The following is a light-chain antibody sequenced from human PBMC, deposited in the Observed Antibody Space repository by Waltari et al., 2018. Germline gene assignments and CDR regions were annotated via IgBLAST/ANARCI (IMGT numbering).Light chain of an antibody. CDR3: QQSNNWPYT. J-gene: IGKJ2*01. V-gene: IGKV3-15*01. CDR2: DAS. Sequence: IEMTQAPATRSVAPGERAPHSCRASQSAGNNLAWYHQKPGQAPRLLFYDASTRATGIPVRFSGSGSGTEFTLTISSLQSEDFAVYYCQQSNNWPYTFGQGTKLEIK. CDR1: QSAGNN.